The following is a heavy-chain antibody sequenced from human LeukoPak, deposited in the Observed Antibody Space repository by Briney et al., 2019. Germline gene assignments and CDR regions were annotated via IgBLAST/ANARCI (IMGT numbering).Heavy chain of an antibody. D-gene: IGHD5-18*01. CDR3: AKQRASYGYVFDY. J-gene: IGHJ4*02. CDR2: ISYDGSNK. V-gene: IGHV3-30-3*02. CDR1: GFTFSSYA. Sequence: GRSLRLSCAASGFTFSSYAMHWVRQAPGKGLEWVAVISYDGSNKYYADSVKGRFTISRDNSKNTLYLQMNSLRAEDTATYYCAKQRASYGYVFDYWGQGTLVTVSS.